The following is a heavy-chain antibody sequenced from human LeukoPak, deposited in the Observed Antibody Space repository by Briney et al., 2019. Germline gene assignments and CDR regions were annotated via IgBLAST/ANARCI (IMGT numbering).Heavy chain of an antibody. CDR1: GFTFSSYG. CDR2: ISYDGSNK. D-gene: IGHD6-19*01. Sequence: GGSLRLSCAASGFTFSSYGMHWVRQAPGKGLEWVAVISYDGSNKYYADSVKGRFTISRDNSKNTLYLQMNSLRAEDTAVYYCAKEGYSSGWYLSGYFDYWGQGTLVIVSS. V-gene: IGHV3-30*18. J-gene: IGHJ4*02. CDR3: AKEGYSSGWYLSGYFDY.